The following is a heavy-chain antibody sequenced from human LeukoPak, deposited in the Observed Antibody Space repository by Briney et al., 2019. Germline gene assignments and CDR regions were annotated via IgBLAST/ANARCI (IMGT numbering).Heavy chain of an antibody. D-gene: IGHD3-22*01. CDR1: GFTFSSYA. Sequence: PGGSLRLSCAASGFTFSSYAMSWVRQAPGKGLKWVSAISGSGGSTYYADSVKGRFTISRDNSKNTLYLQMNSLRAEDTAVYYCAKDRGITMIVVVSRGGGGYGMDVWGQGTTVTVSS. V-gene: IGHV3-23*01. CDR3: AKDRGITMIVVVSRGGGGYGMDV. J-gene: IGHJ6*02. CDR2: ISGSGGST.